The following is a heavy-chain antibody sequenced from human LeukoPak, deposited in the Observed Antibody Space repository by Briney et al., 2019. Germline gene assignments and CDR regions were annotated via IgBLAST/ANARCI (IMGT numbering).Heavy chain of an antibody. CDR3: ARTGIVGATHYYFDY. V-gene: IGHV3-30-3*01. D-gene: IGHD1-26*01. J-gene: IGHJ4*02. CDR1: GFTFSSYW. Sequence: GGSLRLSCAASGFTFSSYWMSWVRQAPGKGLEWVAVISYDGSNKYYADSVKGRFTISRDNSKNTLYLQMNSLRAEDTAVYYCARTGIVGATHYYFDYWGQGTLVTVSS. CDR2: ISYDGSNK.